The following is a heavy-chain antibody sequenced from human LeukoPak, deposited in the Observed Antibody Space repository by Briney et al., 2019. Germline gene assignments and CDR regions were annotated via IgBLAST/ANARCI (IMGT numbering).Heavy chain of an antibody. CDR3: AGKNEYSYGSALDY. V-gene: IGHV3-21*01. Sequence: GGSLRLSCAASGFTFSTYSMNWVRQAPGKGLEWVSSISSSSRYIYSADSVKGRFTISRDNAENSLYLQMNSLRVEDTAVYYCAGKNEYSYGSALDYWGQGTLVTVSS. D-gene: IGHD5-18*01. CDR1: GFTFSTYS. J-gene: IGHJ4*02. CDR2: ISSSSRYI.